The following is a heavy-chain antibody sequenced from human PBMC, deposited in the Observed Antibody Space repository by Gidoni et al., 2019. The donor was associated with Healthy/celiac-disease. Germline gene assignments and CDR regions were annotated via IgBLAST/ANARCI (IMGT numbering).Heavy chain of an antibody. J-gene: IGHJ3*02. D-gene: IGHD2-15*01. CDR1: GGSITSGGYY. Sequence: QVQLQESGPGLVKPSQTLSLTCTVSGGSITSGGYYWSWIRQHPGKGLEWIGYIYYSGSTYYNPSLKSRVTISVDTSKNQFSLKLSSVTAADTAVYYCARAGDYVAVVTEGAFDIWGQGTMVTVSS. V-gene: IGHV4-31*03. CDR3: ARAGDYVAVVTEGAFDI. CDR2: IYYSGST.